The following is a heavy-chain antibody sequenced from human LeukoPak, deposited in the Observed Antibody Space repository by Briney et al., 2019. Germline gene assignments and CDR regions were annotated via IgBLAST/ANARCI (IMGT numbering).Heavy chain of an antibody. CDR3: AKTRGYCSGGSCYQDY. D-gene: IGHD2-15*01. V-gene: IGHV3-23*01. Sequence: PGGSLRLSCAASGFTFSSYAMSWVRQAPGKGLEWVSGISTSGNSTYYADSVKGRSTISRDNSKNTLYLQMNSLRAEDTAIYYCAKTRGYCSGGSCYQDYWGQGTLVTVSS. CDR1: GFTFSSYA. CDR2: ISTSGNST. J-gene: IGHJ4*02.